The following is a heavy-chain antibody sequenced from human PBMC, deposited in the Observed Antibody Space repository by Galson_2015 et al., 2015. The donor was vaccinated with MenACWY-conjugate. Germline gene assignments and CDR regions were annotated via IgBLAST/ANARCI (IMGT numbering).Heavy chain of an antibody. V-gene: IGHV3-74*01. CDR3: SRGGEAKLIIVGGISDI. J-gene: IGHJ3*02. D-gene: IGHD1-26*01. CDR2: IDNDGNRI. CDR1: GFTFSNYW. Sequence: SLRLSCAASGFTFSNYWMHWVRQGPGKGLEWLSRIDNDGNRITYADSVKGRFTISRDNAKNTLYLQISSVRADDTAVYYCSRGGEAKLIIVGGISDIWGQGTTVTVSS.